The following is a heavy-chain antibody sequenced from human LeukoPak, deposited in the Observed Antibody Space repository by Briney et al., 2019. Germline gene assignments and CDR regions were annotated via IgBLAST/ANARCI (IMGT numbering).Heavy chain of an antibody. CDR3: AKQSYARSLGE. CDR2: TNSGGTST. V-gene: IGHV3-23*01. J-gene: IGHJ4*02. D-gene: IGHD2-8*01. Sequence: GGSLRLSCATSGFPFSDFSMSWVRQAPGKGLEWISTTNSGGTSTYYAESVKGRFTISRDNSKNTLYLQMSSLRVEDTAVYYCAKQSYARSLGEGGPGTLVTVSS. CDR1: GFPFSDFS.